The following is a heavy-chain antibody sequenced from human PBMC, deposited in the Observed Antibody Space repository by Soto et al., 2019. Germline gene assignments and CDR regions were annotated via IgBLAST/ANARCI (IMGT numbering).Heavy chain of an antibody. CDR1: GFTFRSYW. J-gene: IGHJ1*01. CDR3: ARDRDNRYSSSSRGGSEYFQH. Sequence: QAGGSLRLSCAASGFTFRSYWMSWVRQAPGKGLEWVANIKQDGSEKYYVDSVKGRFTISRDNAKNSLYLQMNSLRAEDTAVYYCARDRDNRYSSSSRGGSEYFQHWGQGTLVTVSS. CDR2: IKQDGSEK. V-gene: IGHV3-7*03. D-gene: IGHD6-6*01.